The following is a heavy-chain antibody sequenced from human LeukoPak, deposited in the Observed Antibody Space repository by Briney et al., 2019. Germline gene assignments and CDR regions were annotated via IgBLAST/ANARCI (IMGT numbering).Heavy chain of an antibody. CDR1: GGSISSSY. CDR3: ASNDFWSGALDY. CDR2: IYYSGST. Sequence: SETLSLTCTVSGGSISSSYWSWIRLSPGKGLEWIGYIYYSGSTNYNPSLKSRVTISVDTSKNQFSLKLSSVTAADTAVYHCASNDFWSGALDYWGQGTLVTVSS. V-gene: IGHV4-59*01. D-gene: IGHD3-3*01. J-gene: IGHJ4*02.